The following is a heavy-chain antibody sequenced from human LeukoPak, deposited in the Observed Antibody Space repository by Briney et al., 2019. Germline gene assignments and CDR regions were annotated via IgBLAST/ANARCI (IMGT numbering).Heavy chain of an antibody. CDR1: GFAFSSYS. CDR2: ISSSSSTI. D-gene: IGHD3-22*01. J-gene: IGHJ4*02. Sequence: PGGSLRLSCAASGFAFSSYSMNWVRQAPGKGLEWVSYISSSSSTIYYADSVKGRFTISRDNAKNSLYLQMNSLRDEDTAVYYCARGGYYDSSGYYYYPFDYWGQGTLVTVSS. CDR3: ARGGYYDSSGYYYYPFDY. V-gene: IGHV3-48*02.